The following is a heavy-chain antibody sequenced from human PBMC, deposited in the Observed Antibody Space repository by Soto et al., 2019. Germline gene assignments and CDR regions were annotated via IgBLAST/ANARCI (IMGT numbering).Heavy chain of an antibody. CDR1: GSTFSNYW. J-gene: IGHJ6*03. CDR3: ARGDCVGGPCYSLAGSFYYYMDV. V-gene: IGHV3-74*01. CDR2: INSDGSVS. Sequence: EVQLVESGGGLVQPGGSLRLSCAASGSTFSNYWMYWVRQAPGKGLVWVSRINSDGSVSSYADSVKGRLTISRDNVKNTLYLQMDSLRAEDTAVYYCARGDCVGGPCYSLAGSFYYYMDVWGKGTTVTVFS. D-gene: IGHD2-15*01.